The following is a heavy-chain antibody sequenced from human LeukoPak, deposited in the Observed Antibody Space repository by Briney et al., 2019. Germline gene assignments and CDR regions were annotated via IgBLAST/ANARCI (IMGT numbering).Heavy chain of an antibody. CDR3: ADGGSYYDFWGGYRYFDY. CDR2: INHSGST. D-gene: IGHD3-3*01. Sequence: PSETLSLTCAVYGGSFSGYYWSWIRQPPGKGLEWIGEINHSGSTNYNPSLKSRVTISVDTSKNQFSLKLSSVTAADTAVYYCADGGSYYDFWGGYRYFDYWGQGTLVTVSS. CDR1: GGSFSGYY. J-gene: IGHJ4*02. V-gene: IGHV4-34*01.